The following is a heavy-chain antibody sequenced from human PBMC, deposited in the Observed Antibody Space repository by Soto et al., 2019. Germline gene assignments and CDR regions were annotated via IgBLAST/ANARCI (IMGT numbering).Heavy chain of an antibody. D-gene: IGHD5-18*01. Sequence: PSQTLSLTCAISGDSVSSNSATWHWIRQSPSRGLEWLGRTYYRSKWYNDYAVSVKSRITINPDTSKNQLSLQLNSLTPEDTAVYYCARSNSYGPPLDYWGQGALVTVSS. CDR2: TYYRSKWYN. CDR3: ARSNSYGPPLDY. J-gene: IGHJ4*02. V-gene: IGHV6-1*01. CDR1: GDSVSSNSAT.